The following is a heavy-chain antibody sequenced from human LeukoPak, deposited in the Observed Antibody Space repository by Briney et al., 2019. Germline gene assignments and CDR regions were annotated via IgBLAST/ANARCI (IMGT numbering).Heavy chain of an antibody. V-gene: IGHV1-2*02. CDR1: GYTFTGYY. Sequence: ASVKVSCKTSGYTFTGYYIHWVRQAPGQGLEWMVWINPNSGGTNYAQKFQGRVTMTTDTSISAAYMELSSLRSDDTAVYYCARGGRYFYESRFDSWGQGTLVTVSS. D-gene: IGHD3-22*01. CDR2: INPNSGGT. J-gene: IGHJ4*02. CDR3: ARGGRYFYESRFDS.